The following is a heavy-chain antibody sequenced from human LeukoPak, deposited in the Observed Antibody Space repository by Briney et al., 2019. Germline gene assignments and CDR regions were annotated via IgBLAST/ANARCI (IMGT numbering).Heavy chain of an antibody. CDR2: ILSDGSEK. V-gene: IGHV3-30*02. CDR3: AKGLSALPAAGEY. D-gene: IGHD2-2*01. CDR1: GFTFSNSV. Sequence: GGSLRLSCAASGFTFSNSVMHWVRQAPGKGLEWVAYILSDGSEKHYADSVKGRFTISRDNSKNTMYPQMNSLRAEDTAVYYCAKGLSALPAAGEYWGQGTLVTVSS. J-gene: IGHJ4*02.